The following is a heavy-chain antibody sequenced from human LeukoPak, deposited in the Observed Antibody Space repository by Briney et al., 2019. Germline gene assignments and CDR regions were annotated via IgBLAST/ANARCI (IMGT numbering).Heavy chain of an antibody. CDR3: ARLPYMTRGVPLDY. V-gene: IGHV4-4*02. Sequence: SETLSLICGVSGGSISSTNWWTWVRQPPGKGLEWIGEVHLDGRTNYNPSLQSRLTMSVDFSENHISLRLTSVTAADTAVYYCARLPYMTRGVPLDYWGQGTLVTVSS. CDR1: GGSISSTNW. D-gene: IGHD3-10*01. J-gene: IGHJ4*02. CDR2: VHLDGRT.